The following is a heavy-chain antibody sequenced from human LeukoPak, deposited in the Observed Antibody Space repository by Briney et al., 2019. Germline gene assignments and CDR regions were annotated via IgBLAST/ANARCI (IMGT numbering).Heavy chain of an antibody. V-gene: IGHV1-58*01. J-gene: IGHJ5*02. D-gene: IGHD2-2*01. Sequence: GTSVKVSCKASGFTFTTSAVHWVRQARGQRLEWIGWIVVGSGYTNFARSFQERVTFTRDMSTGTAYMELSSLRSEDTAVYYCAADLLPTDPYNWFDPWGQGTLVTVSS. CDR1: GFTFTTSA. CDR3: AADLLPTDPYNWFDP. CDR2: IVVGSGYT.